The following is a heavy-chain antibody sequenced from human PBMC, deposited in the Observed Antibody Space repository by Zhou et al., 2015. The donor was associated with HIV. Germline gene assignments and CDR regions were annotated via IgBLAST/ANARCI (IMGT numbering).Heavy chain of an antibody. D-gene: IGHD2-15*01. CDR3: ARLYCSGGSCYSGLDV. J-gene: IGHJ6*02. V-gene: IGHV1-69*02. CDR1: GGTFSSYT. CDR2: IIPILGIA. Sequence: QVQLVQSGAEVKKPGSSVKVSCKASGGTFSSYTISWVRQAPGQGLEWMGRIIPILGIANYAQKFQGRVTITADKSTSTAYMELSSLRSEDTAVYYCARLYCSGGSCYSGLDVWGQGP.